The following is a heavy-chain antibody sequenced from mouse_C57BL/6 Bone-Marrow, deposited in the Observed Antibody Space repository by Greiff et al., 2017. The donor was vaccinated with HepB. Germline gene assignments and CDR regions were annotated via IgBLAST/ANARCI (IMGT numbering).Heavy chain of an antibody. CDR1: GFTFSDYY. V-gene: IGHV5-12*01. CDR2: ISNGGGST. CDR3: ARQQSPPVYYSNYSYAMDY. J-gene: IGHJ4*01. Sequence: EVKLVESGGGLVQPGGSLKLSCAASGFTFSDYYMYWVRQTPEKRLEWVAYISNGGGSTYYPDTVKGRFTISRDNAKNTLYLQMSRLKSEDTAMYYCARQQSPPVYYSNYSYAMDYWGQGTSVTVSS. D-gene: IGHD2-5*01.